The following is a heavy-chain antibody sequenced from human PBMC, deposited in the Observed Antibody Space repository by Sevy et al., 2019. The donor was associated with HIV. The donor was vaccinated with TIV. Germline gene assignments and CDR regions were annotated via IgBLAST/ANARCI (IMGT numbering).Heavy chain of an antibody. D-gene: IGHD3-16*01. J-gene: IGHJ4*02. V-gene: IGHV3-30*04. Sequence: GGSLRLSCAASGFTFSTYAMHWVRQAPGKGLEWVAVISYDGDTKYYADSGKGRFTFSRDNPKNSLYVQMNSLRPEDTAVYYCASDDGYTVNWYPGYWGQGTLVTVSS. CDR2: ISYDGDTK. CDR3: ASDDGYTVNWYPGY. CDR1: GFTFSTYA.